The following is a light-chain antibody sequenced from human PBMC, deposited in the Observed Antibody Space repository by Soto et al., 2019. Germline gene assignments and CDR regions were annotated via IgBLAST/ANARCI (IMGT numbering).Light chain of an antibody. CDR1: KSNIGSFS. Sequence: QLVLTQPPSVSGTPGQRGTISCSGSKSNIGSFSVNWYQQFPGAAPKLLIYSNNQRPSGVPDRFSGSKSGTSASLAISGLQSEDEADYYCAAWDDSLNGLYVFGTGTKLTVL. J-gene: IGLJ1*01. V-gene: IGLV1-44*01. CDR2: SNN. CDR3: AAWDDSLNGLYV.